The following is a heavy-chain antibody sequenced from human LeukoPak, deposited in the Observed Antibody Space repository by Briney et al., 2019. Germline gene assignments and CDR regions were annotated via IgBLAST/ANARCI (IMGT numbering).Heavy chain of an antibody. D-gene: IGHD3-10*01. Sequence: GASVKVSCKASGYSFTSYIMNWVRQAPGQGLEWMGWINTNTGNPTYAQGFIGRFVFSLDTSVSTAYLQISSLKAEDTAMYYCARWGYGSGSYPNGGFDPWGQGTLSSSPQ. J-gene: IGHJ5*02. V-gene: IGHV7-4-1*02. CDR1: GYSFTSYI. CDR3: ARWGYGSGSYPNGGFDP. CDR2: INTNTGNP.